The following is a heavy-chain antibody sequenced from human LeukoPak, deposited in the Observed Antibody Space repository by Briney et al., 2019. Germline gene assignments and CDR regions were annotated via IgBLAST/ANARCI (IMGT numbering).Heavy chain of an antibody. CDR2: INSDGSST. CDR3: ARGKFDAFDI. V-gene: IGHV3-74*01. Sequence: PGGSLRLSCAASGFTFSSYWMHWVRQAPGKGLAWVSRINSDGSSTSYADSVKGRFTISRDNAKNTLYLQMNSLRAEDTAVYYCARGKFDAFDIWGQGTMVTVSS. CDR1: GFTFSSYW. J-gene: IGHJ3*02.